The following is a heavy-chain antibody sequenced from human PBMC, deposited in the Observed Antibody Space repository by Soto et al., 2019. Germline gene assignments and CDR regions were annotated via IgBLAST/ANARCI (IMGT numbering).Heavy chain of an antibody. CDR1: GGSISSSTYY. CDR2: IYYSRNSGST. J-gene: IGHJ6*02. D-gene: IGHD4-4*01. V-gene: IGHV4-39*01. Sequence: SETLSLTCTVSGGSISSSTYYWGWIRQPPGRGLEWIGSIYYSRNSGSTYYNPSLKSRVTISVDTSKNQFSLKLSSVTAADTAVYYCARTRTVAYYYGMDVWGQGTTVTSP. CDR3: ARTRTVAYYYGMDV.